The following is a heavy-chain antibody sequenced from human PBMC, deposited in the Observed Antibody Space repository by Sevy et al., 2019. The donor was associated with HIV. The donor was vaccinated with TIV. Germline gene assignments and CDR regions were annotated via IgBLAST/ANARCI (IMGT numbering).Heavy chain of an antibody. CDR2: INPNSGGT. D-gene: IGHD1-26*01. V-gene: IGHV1-2*02. CDR3: ARTDRGSYYPFDY. Sequence: ASVKVSCKASGYTFTGYYMHWVRQAPGQGLEWVGWINPNSGGTNYAQKFQGRVTMTRDTSISTAYMELSRLRSDDTAVYYCARTDRGSYYPFDYWGQGTLVTVSS. J-gene: IGHJ4*02. CDR1: GYTFTGYY.